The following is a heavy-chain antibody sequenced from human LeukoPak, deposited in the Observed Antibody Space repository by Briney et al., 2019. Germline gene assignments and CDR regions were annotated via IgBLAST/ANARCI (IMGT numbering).Heavy chain of an antibody. CDR1: GGSISSSSYY. CDR2: IYYSGST. V-gene: IGHV4-39*07. CDR3: ARGIAVAGTYYFDY. D-gene: IGHD6-19*01. Sequence: SETLSLTCTVSGGSISSSSYYWGWIRQPPGKGLEWIGSIYYSGSTYYNPSLKSRVTISVDTSKNQFSLKLSSVTAADTAVYYCARGIAVAGTYYFDYWGQGTLVTVSS. J-gene: IGHJ4*02.